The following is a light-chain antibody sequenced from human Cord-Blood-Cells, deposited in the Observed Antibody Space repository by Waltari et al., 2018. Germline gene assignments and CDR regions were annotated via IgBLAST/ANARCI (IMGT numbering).Light chain of an antibody. J-gene: IGKJ2*01. CDR1: QGISSY. V-gene: IGKV1-8*01. Sequence: AIRMTQSPSSFSASTGDRVTIPCRASQGISSYLAWYQQKPGKAPKLLIYAASTLQSGVPSRFSGSGSGTDFTLTISCLQSEDFATYYCQQYYSYHTFGQGTKLEIK. CDR2: AAS. CDR3: QQYYSYHT.